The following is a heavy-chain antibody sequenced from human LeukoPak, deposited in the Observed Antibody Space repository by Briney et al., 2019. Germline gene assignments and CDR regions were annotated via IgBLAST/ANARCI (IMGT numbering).Heavy chain of an antibody. Sequence: ASVTVSCTASGYTFTIYYMHCVRQAPGQGLEWMGIINPSGGSTSYAQKFQGRVTMTRDTPTSTVYMELSSLRSEDAAVYYCARERASAGPLFDPRGGGTLVTVS. CDR1: GYTFTIYY. J-gene: IGHJ5*02. D-gene: IGHD6-13*01. CDR2: INPSGGST. V-gene: IGHV1-46*01. CDR3: ARERASAGPLFDP.